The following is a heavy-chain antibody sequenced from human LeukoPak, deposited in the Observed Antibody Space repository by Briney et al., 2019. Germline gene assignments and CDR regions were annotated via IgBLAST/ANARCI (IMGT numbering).Heavy chain of an antibody. CDR1: GFTFSSYG. CDR2: ISYDGSNK. D-gene: IGHD1-14*01. CDR3: ARCQYNSSPDI. J-gene: IGHJ4*02. V-gene: IGHV3-30*03. Sequence: GGSLRLSCAASGFTFSSYGMHWVRQAPGKGLEWVAVISYDGSNKYYADSVKGRFTISRDNAKNSLYLQMNSLTDEDTAVYYCARCQYNSSPDIWGQGTLVTVSS.